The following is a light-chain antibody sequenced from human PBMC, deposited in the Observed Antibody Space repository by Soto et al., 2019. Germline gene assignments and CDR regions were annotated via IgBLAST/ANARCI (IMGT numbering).Light chain of an antibody. CDR3: QQYSNWPPWT. J-gene: IGKJ1*01. CDR2: GAS. CDR1: QSISSN. Sequence: IVMTQSPATLSMSPGERATLSCRASQSISSNLAWYQQKPDQAPRLLIYGASTRATGIPARFSGSGSGTEFTLSISSLQSEDFAVYYCQQYSNWPPWTFGQGTKVEIK. V-gene: IGKV3-15*01.